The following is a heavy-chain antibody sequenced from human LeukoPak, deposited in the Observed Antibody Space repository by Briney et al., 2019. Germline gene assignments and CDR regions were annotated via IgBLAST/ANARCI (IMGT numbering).Heavy chain of an antibody. D-gene: IGHD3-10*01. Sequence: SETLSLTCAVYGGSFSGYYWSWIRQPPGKGLEWIGEINHSGSTNYNPSLKSRVTISVDTSKNQFSLKLSSVTAADTAVYYCARGSYYGSGSYQGIFDYWGQGTLVTVSS. CDR2: INHSGST. J-gene: IGHJ4*02. CDR3: ARGSYYGSGSYQGIFDY. CDR1: GGSFSGYY. V-gene: IGHV4-34*01.